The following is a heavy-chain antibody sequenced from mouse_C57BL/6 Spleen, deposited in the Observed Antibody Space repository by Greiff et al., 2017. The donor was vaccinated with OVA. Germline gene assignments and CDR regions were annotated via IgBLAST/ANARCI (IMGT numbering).Heavy chain of an antibody. J-gene: IGHJ1*03. V-gene: IGHV1-69*01. Sequence: QVQLQQPGAELVMPGASVKLSCKASGYTFTSYWMHWVKPPPGPGLAWIGELDPSDSYTTYHQKFTGQSTLTVHKSSSTAYMQLSSLTSEDSAVYYCARPYYYGSSYWYFDVWGTGTTVTVSS. CDR1: GYTFTSYW. D-gene: IGHD1-1*01. CDR2: LDPSDSYT. CDR3: ARPYYYGSSYWYFDV.